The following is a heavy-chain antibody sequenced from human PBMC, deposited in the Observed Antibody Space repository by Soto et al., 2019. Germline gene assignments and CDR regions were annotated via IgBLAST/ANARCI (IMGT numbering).Heavy chain of an antibody. J-gene: IGHJ4*02. D-gene: IGHD3-10*01. CDR1: DGSIGGYY. V-gene: IGHV4-4*07. CDR2: IYVTTTGIT. CDR3: ARNPSGMLTESYYLDS. Sequence: PXETLTSPCTGFDGSIGGYYWNWIRQPSGKGLEWIGRIYVTTTGITDYNPSLKGRVTMSIDTSKKQFSLSLTSVTAADTALSYCARNPSGMLTESYYLDSWGRGTPVTVSS.